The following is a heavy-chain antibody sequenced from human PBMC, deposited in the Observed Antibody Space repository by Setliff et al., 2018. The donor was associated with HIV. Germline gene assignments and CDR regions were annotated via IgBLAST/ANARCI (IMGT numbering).Heavy chain of an antibody. J-gene: IGHJ4*01. V-gene: IGHV5-51*01. CDR3: ARHRVGVTPSSEYYFDF. CDR2: VYPLDSDT. CDR1: GYSFDSYW. D-gene: IGHD1-26*01. Sequence: GESLKISCTASGYSFDSYWIGWVRQVPGKGLEWLGIVYPLDSDTKYSPPLRGPFTISADKSTNTAFLQWSSLRASDSAIYYCARHRVGVTPSSEYYFDFWGHGTQVTVSS.